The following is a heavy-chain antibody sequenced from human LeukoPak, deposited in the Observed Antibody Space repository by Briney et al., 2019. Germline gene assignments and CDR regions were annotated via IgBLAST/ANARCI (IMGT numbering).Heavy chain of an antibody. Sequence: GGSLRLSCAASGFTFSSYSMNWVRQAPGKGLEWVSSISSSSSCIYYADSVKGRFTISRDNAKNSLYLQMNSLRAEDTAVYYCARDIRLAAQYWGQGTLVTVSS. D-gene: IGHD6-6*01. CDR3: ARDIRLAAQY. CDR2: ISSSSSCI. J-gene: IGHJ4*02. CDR1: GFTFSSYS. V-gene: IGHV3-21*01.